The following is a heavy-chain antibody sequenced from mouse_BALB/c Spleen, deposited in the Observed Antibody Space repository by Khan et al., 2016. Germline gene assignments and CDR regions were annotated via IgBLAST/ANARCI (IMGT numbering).Heavy chain of an antibody. CDR1: GFSLTSYG. Sequence: QVQLKESGPSLVQPSQSLSITCTVSGFSLTSYGVHWVRQSPGKGLEWLGVIWRGGSTDYNASFMSRLSITKDNSKSQVFLKMHSLQADDTAIYYCAKRGDSYYFDYWGQGTTLTVSS. V-gene: IGHV2-5-1*01. CDR2: IWRGGST. J-gene: IGHJ2*01. CDR3: AKRGDSYYFDY.